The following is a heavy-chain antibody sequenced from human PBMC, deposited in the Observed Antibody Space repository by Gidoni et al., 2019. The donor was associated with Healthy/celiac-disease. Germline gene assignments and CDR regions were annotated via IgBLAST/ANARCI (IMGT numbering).Heavy chain of an antibody. Sequence: EVQLVESGGGLVQPGGSLRLSCAASGVTFRSYAMSWVRQAPGKGLEWVSAISGSGGSTYYADSVKGRFTISRDNSKNTLYLQMNSLRAEDTAVYYCANHPTYYDILTGYFFPPQSHFDYWGQGTLVTVSS. D-gene: IGHD3-9*01. J-gene: IGHJ4*02. CDR2: ISGSGGST. CDR3: ANHPTYYDILTGYFFPPQSHFDY. CDR1: GVTFRSYA. V-gene: IGHV3-23*04.